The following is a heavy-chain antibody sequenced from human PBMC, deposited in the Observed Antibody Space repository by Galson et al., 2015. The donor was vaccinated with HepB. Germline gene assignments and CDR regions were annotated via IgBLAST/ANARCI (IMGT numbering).Heavy chain of an antibody. J-gene: IGHJ4*02. V-gene: IGHV1-58*01. D-gene: IGHD3-9*01. Sequence: SVKVSCKASGFTFTSSAVQWVRQARGQRLEWIGWIVVGSGNTNYAQKFQERVTITRDMSTSTAYMELSSPRSEDTAVYYCAANILTGYRYFDYWGQGTLVTVSS. CDR2: IVVGSGNT. CDR3: AANILTGYRYFDY. CDR1: GFTFTSSA.